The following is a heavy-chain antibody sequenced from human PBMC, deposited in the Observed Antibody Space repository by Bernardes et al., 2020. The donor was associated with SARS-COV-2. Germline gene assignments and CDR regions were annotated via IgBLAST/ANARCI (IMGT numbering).Heavy chain of an antibody. D-gene: IGHD2-15*01. V-gene: IGHV3-23*01. J-gene: IGHJ4*02. CDR3: AKDQVSLHSGNYCDY. CDR2: ISGGGGST. CDR1: GFTFNNYA. Sequence: GSLRLSCAASGFTFNNYAMTWVRQAPGKGLEWVSGISGGGGSTYYADSVKGHFTISRDNSKNTLYLQMNSLRAEDTAVYYCAKDQVSLHSGNYCDYWGQGTLVTVSS.